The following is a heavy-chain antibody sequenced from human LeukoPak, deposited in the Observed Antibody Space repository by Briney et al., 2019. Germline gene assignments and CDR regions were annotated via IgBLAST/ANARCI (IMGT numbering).Heavy chain of an antibody. Sequence: SQTLSLTCTVSGGSISSGSYYWSWIRQPAGKGLEWIGRIYTSGSTNSNPSLKSRVTISVDTSKNQFSLKLSSVTAADTAVYYCARDTPGYSYGYYAFDIWGQGTMVTVSS. CDR1: GGSISSGSYY. J-gene: IGHJ3*02. D-gene: IGHD5-18*01. V-gene: IGHV4-61*02. CDR3: ARDTPGYSYGYYAFDI. CDR2: IYTSGST.